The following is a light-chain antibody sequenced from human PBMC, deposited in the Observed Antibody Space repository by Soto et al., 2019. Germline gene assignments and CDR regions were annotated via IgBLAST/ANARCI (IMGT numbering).Light chain of an antibody. CDR2: EVS. CDR3: SSYTSSGTYV. CDR1: SSDVGTYGS. V-gene: IGLV2-14*01. Sequence: QSVLTQPASVSGSPGQSITISCTGTSSDVGTYGSVSWYQQHPGKAPKLMIYEVSNRPSGVSNRFSGSKSGNTASLTISGLQAEDDADYYCSSYTSSGTYVFGTGTKVTVL. J-gene: IGLJ1*01.